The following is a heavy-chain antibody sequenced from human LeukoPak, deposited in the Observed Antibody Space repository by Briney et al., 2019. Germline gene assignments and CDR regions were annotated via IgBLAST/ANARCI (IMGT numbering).Heavy chain of an antibody. V-gene: IGHV1-69*13. CDR1: GGTFSSYA. D-gene: IGHD4-11*01. J-gene: IGHJ5*02. CDR3: ARDERLQGWFDP. Sequence: ASVKVSCKASGGTFSSYAISWVRQAPGQGLEWMGGIIPIFGTANYAQKFQGRVTITADESTSTAYMALSSLRSEDTAVYYCARDERLQGWFDPWGQGTLVTVSS. CDR2: IIPIFGTA.